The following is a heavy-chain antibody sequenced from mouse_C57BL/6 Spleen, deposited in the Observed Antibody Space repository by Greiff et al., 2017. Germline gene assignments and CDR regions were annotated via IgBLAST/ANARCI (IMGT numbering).Heavy chain of an antibody. Sequence: QVQLQQSGAELVRPGSSVKLSCKASGYTFTSYWMDWVKQRPGQGLEWIGNIYPSDSETHYNQKFKDKATLTVDKSSSTAYMQLSSLTSEDSAVYYCARGAYYGSSNYFDYWGQGTTLTVSS. V-gene: IGHV1-61*01. CDR3: ARGAYYGSSNYFDY. J-gene: IGHJ2*01. CDR1: GYTFTSYW. D-gene: IGHD1-1*01. CDR2: IYPSDSET.